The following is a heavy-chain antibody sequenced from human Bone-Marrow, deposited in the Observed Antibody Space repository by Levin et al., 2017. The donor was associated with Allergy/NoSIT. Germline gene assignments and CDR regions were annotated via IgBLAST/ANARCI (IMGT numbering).Heavy chain of an antibody. CDR2: INYSGRS. D-gene: IGHD3-10*01. J-gene: IGHJ4*02. CDR1: GDSISGSTYY. Sequence: SETLSLTCTVSGDSISGSTYYWAWIRQPPGKGLEWIGSINYSGRSYYKPSLKSRVSISVDTSKNQFSLNLSSVTAADTAVYYCAREIRGIIESDYCGQGTLVTVSS. V-gene: IGHV4-39*02. CDR3: AREIRGIIESDY.